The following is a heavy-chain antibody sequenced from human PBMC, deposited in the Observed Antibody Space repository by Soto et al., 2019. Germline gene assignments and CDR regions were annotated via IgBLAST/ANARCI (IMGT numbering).Heavy chain of an antibody. CDR2: IYSGGST. V-gene: IGHV3-53*04. Sequence: EVQLVESGGGLVQPGGSLRLSCAASGFTVSSNYMSWVRQAPGKGLEWVSVIYSGGSTYYADSVKGRFTISRHNSKNTLYLQVNSLRAEEPAVYYCARDQGYYYGMDVWGQGTTVTVSS. CDR1: GFTVSSNY. J-gene: IGHJ6*02. CDR3: ARDQGYYYGMDV.